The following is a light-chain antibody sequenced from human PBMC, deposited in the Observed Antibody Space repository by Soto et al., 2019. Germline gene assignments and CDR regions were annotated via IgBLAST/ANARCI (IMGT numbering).Light chain of an antibody. J-gene: IGKJ5*01. Sequence: DIVVTQSPLSLPVTPGEPASISCRSSQSLLHSNGYNYLDWYLQKPGQSPQLLIYLGSNRASGVPDRFSGSESGTDFTLKISRVEAEDVGVYYCMQALQTPPTFGQGTRLEIK. CDR1: QSLLHSNGYNY. CDR3: MQALQTPPT. V-gene: IGKV2-28*01. CDR2: LGS.